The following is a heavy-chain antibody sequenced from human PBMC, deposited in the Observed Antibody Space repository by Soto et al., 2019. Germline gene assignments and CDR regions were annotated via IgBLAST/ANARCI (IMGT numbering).Heavy chain of an antibody. Sequence: PGGSLRLSCAASGFTFSSYAMSWVRQAPGKGLEWVSAISGSGGSTYYADSVKGRFTISRDNSKNTLYLQMNSLRAEDTAVYYCAKGSQYIIAAAHYGMDVWGQGTTVTVSS. V-gene: IGHV3-23*01. CDR1: GFTFSSYA. CDR2: ISGSGGST. J-gene: IGHJ6*02. CDR3: AKGSQYIIAAAHYGMDV. D-gene: IGHD6-13*01.